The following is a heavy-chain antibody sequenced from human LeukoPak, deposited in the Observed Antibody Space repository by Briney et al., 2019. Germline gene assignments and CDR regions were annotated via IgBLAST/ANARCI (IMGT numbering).Heavy chain of an antibody. Sequence: ASVKVSCKASGYTFTGYYMHWVRQAPGQGLEWLGWINPNGGGTNYAQKFQGRVTMTRDTSISTAYMELSRLRSDDTAVYYCARARGSTSCYYWGQGILVTVSS. J-gene: IGHJ4*02. CDR1: GYTFTGYY. V-gene: IGHV1-2*02. CDR2: INPNGGGT. CDR3: ARARGSTSCYY. D-gene: IGHD2-2*01.